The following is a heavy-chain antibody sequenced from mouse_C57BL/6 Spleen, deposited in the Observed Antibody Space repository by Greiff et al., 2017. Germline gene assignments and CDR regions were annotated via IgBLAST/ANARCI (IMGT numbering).Heavy chain of an antibody. CDR1: GFTFSSYA. Sequence: EVKLMESGEGLVKPGGSLKLSCAASGFTFSSYAMSWVRQTPEKRLEWVAYISSGGDYIYYADTVKGRFTISRDNARNTLYLQMSSLKSEDTAMYYCTRESEIYYDYDGAMDYWGQGTSVTVSS. CDR3: TRESEIYYDYDGAMDY. D-gene: IGHD2-4*01. J-gene: IGHJ4*01. CDR2: ISSGGDYI. V-gene: IGHV5-9-1*02.